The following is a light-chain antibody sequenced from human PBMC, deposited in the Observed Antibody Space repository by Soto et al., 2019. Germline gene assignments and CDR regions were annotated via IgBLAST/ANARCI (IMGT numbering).Light chain of an antibody. V-gene: IGKV4-1*01. CDR3: QQYYSPPYT. J-gene: IGKJ2*01. Sequence: MTQSTCSLTVSLVERETINCESIQSLLEGSNNKDYLAWYQRKPGQPPKLLIYWASTRESGVPDRYSGGGSGTDFTLTISSLQAEDVAVYYCQQYYSPPYTFGQGTKVDIK. CDR2: WAS. CDR1: QSLLEGSNNKDY.